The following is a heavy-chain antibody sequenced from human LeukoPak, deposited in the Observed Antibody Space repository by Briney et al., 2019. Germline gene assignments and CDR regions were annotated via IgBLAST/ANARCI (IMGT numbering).Heavy chain of an antibody. J-gene: IGHJ6*03. Sequence: SETLSLTCTVSGSSISSYYWSWIRQPAGKGLEWIGRIYTSGSTNYNPSLKSRVTMSVDTSKNQFSLKLSSVTAADTAVYYCARQGGYSSSWPDYYYYYMDVWGKGTTVTVSS. CDR2: IYTSGST. V-gene: IGHV4-4*07. D-gene: IGHD6-13*01. CDR3: ARQGGYSSSWPDYYYYYMDV. CDR1: GSSISSYY.